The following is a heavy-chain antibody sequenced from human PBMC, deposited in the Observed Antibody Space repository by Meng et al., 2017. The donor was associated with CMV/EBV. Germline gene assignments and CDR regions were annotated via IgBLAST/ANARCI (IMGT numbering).Heavy chain of an antibody. CDR3: VRDHNWGPDY. CDR2: IYPNSGGT. J-gene: IGHJ4*02. D-gene: IGHD1-1*01. CDR1: GYRFSDHY. Sequence: VQLGQPGGEVQSPGASVTVSCQTSGYRFSDHYMHWVRQAPGQGLEWMGWIYPNSGGTHYAQKFQDRVTMTRDTSISTVYMELSRLTSDDTAVYYCVRDHNWGPDYWGQGTLVTVSS. V-gene: IGHV1-2*02.